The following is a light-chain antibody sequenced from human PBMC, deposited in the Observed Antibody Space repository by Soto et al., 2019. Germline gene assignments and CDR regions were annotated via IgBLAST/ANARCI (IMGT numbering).Light chain of an antibody. J-gene: IGKJ1*01. CDR3: HLYGSLPRT. V-gene: IGKV3-20*01. CDR1: QSISGSY. Sequence: EILLTQSPGTLSLSPGEGATLSCRASQSISGSYLAWYQQKPGQAPRLLIHGASNRATDIPDRFSGAGSGTDFTLTISRLEPEDFAVYYCHLYGSLPRTFGQGTRVEVK. CDR2: GAS.